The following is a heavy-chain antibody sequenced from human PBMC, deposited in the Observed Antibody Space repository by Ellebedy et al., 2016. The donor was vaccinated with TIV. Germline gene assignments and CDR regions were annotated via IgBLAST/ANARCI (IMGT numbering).Heavy chain of an antibody. J-gene: IGHJ6*02. D-gene: IGHD3-10*01. CDR3: ARVLGFGELLTMDV. CDR2: IYYSGST. CDR1: GGSISAYY. Sequence: SETLSLTXTVSGGSISAYYWSWIRQPPGKGLEWIGYIYYSGSTNYNPSLKSRVTISVDTSKNQFSLKLSSVTAADTAVYYCARVLGFGELLTMDVWGQGTTVTVSS. V-gene: IGHV4-59*01.